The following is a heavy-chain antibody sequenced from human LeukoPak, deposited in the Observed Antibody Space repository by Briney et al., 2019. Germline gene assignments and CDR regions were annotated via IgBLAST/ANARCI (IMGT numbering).Heavy chain of an antibody. CDR1: DYSISSGYH. D-gene: IGHD1-26*01. CDR3: ARGYIGNSGRYYYYMDV. J-gene: IGHJ6*03. V-gene: IGHV4-38-2*01. CDR2: SSRSGST. Sequence: SETLSLTCAVSDYSISSGYHWGWIRQPPEKGLEWIGSSSRSGSTYYSPSLKGRVTMSVDSSKNEFSLNLSSVTAADTAVYYCARGYIGNSGRYYYYMDVWGKGTTVTVSS.